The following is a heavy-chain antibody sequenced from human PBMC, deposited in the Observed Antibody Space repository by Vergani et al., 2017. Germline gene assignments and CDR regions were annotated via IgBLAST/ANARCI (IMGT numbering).Heavy chain of an antibody. Sequence: QVQLQESGPGLVKPSETLSLTCTVSGGSISSYYWSWIRQPAGKGLEWIGRIYTSGSTNYNPSLKSRVTMSVDTSKNQFSRKLSSVTAADPDVYYCARLGVGLSRGWFDPWGQGTLVTVSS. CDR1: GGSISSYY. D-gene: IGHD3-3*01. J-gene: IGHJ5*02. CDR2: IYTSGST. CDR3: ARLGVGLSRGWFDP. V-gene: IGHV4-4*07.